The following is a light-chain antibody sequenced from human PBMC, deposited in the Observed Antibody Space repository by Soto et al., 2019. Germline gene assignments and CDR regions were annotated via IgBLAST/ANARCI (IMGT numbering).Light chain of an antibody. J-gene: IGKJ3*01. CDR2: DAS. V-gene: IGKV1-33*01. CDR3: QQYDNLPFT. Sequence: DIQMTQSPSSLSASVGDRVTITCQASQDISYYLNWFQHKPGKAPKLLIYDASNLETGVPSRFSGSRSGTDFTFTISSLQPEDIAAYYCQQYDNLPFTFGPGTQVDIK. CDR1: QDISYY.